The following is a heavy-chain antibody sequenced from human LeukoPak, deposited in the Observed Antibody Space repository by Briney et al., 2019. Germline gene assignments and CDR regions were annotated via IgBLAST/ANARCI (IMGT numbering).Heavy chain of an antibody. CDR2: ISWNSGSI. Sequence: GRSLRLSCAGSGLIFNNYAMHWVRQPPGKGLEWVSGISWNSGSIDYADSVKGRFTISRDNAKNSLYLQMNSLRVEDTAFYYCAKDNRRHYTSGPNPDSLRWGQGALVTVSS. D-gene: IGHD6-19*01. CDR1: GLIFNNYA. V-gene: IGHV3-9*01. CDR3: AKDNRRHYTSGPNPDSLR. J-gene: IGHJ4*02.